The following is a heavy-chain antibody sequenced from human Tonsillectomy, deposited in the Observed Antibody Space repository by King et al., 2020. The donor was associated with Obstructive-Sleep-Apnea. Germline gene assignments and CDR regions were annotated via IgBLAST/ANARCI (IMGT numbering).Heavy chain of an antibody. D-gene: IGHD5-12*01. CDR2: ISSSSSYT. CDR1: GFIFSDYY. V-gene: IGHV3-11*06. CDR3: AREMDIVPTMETHFDH. Sequence: VQLVESGGGLVKPGGSLRLSCAASGFIFSDYYMSWIRQAPGKGLEWGSYISSSSSYTNYADSVKGRFTISRDNARNSLYLQMNSLRAEDTAVYYCAREMDIVPTMETHFDHWRQGTLVTVPS. J-gene: IGHJ4*02.